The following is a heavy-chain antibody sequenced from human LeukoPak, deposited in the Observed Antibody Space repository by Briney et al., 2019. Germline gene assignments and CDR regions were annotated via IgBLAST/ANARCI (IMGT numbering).Heavy chain of an antibody. Sequence: ASVKVSCKASGYTFTSYGISWVRQAPGQGLEWTGWISAYNGNTNYAQKLQGRVTMTTDTSTSTAYMELRSLRSDDTAVYYCARAHRDYVWGSYGYWGQGALVTVSS. J-gene: IGHJ4*02. V-gene: IGHV1-18*01. D-gene: IGHD3-16*01. CDR3: ARAHRDYVWGSYGY. CDR1: GYTFTSYG. CDR2: ISAYNGNT.